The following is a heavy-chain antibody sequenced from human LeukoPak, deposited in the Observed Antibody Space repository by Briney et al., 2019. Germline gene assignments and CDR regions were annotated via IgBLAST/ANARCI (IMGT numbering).Heavy chain of an antibody. CDR3: AKDIVSYDILTGYYDNWFDP. CDR1: GFTFSSYG. D-gene: IGHD3-9*01. V-gene: IGHV3-30*18. J-gene: IGHJ5*02. Sequence: GGSLRLSCAASGFTFSSYGMHWVRQAPSKGLEWVAVISYDGSNKYYADSVKGRFTISRDNSKNTLYLQMNSLRAEDTAVYYCAKDIVSYDILTGYYDNWFDPWGQGTLVTVSS. CDR2: ISYDGSNK.